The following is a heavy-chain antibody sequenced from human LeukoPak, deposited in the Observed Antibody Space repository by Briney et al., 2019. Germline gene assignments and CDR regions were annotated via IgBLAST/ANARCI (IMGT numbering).Heavy chain of an antibody. D-gene: IGHD4/OR15-4a*01. CDR1: GGSISSGDYY. V-gene: IGHV4-30-4*08. CDR2: IYYSGST. CDR3: ARVVDMGGATVNLFDR. Sequence: SSETLSLTCTVSGGSISSGDYYWSWIRQPPGKDLEWIEYIYYSGSTYYNPSLKSRVTISVDTSKNQFSLKLSSVTAADTAVYYCARVVDMGGATVNLFDRWGQGTLVTVSS. J-gene: IGHJ5*02.